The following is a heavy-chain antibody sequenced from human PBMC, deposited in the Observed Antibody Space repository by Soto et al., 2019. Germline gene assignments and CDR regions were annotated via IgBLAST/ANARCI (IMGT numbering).Heavy chain of an antibody. CDR2: ISYDGSNK. V-gene: IGHV3-30*18. CDR3: AKDLPYSSGYYYSTQNDY. Sequence: GGSLRLSCAASGFTFSSYGMHWVRQAPGKGLEWVAVISYDGSNKYYADSVKGRFTISRDNSKNTLYLQMNSLRAEDTAVYYCAKDLPYSSGYYYSTQNDYWGQGTLVTVSS. D-gene: IGHD3-22*01. CDR1: GFTFSSYG. J-gene: IGHJ4*02.